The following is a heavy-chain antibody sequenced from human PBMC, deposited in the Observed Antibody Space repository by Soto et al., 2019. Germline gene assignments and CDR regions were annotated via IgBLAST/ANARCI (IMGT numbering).Heavy chain of an antibody. V-gene: IGHV1-18*01. D-gene: IGHD6-19*01. J-gene: IGHJ3*02. Sequence: QVQLVQSGAEVKKPGASVKVSCKASGYTFTSYGISWVLQAPGQGLDWMVGISAYNGNTNYAQKLQGRVTMTTDTSTSIAYMELRSLRSDDTALYYCAVIAVDGPGRRAFDSWGQGTMVTGSS. CDR1: GYTFTSYG. CDR3: AVIAVDGPGRRAFDS. CDR2: ISAYNGNT.